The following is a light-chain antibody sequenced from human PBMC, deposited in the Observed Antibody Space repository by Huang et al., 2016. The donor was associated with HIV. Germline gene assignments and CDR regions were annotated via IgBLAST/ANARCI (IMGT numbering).Light chain of an antibody. J-gene: IGKJ1*01. CDR3: QQYDNWPPWT. Sequence: EIVMTQSPATLPVSPGGRVTLSCRASRSVSRNLAWYQQKPGQAPRLLIYDASTRATGVPFRFSGSGSGTDFTLTISSLQSEDFAVYYCQQYDNWPPWTFGQGTKVEIK. CDR1: RSVSRN. CDR2: DAS. V-gene: IGKV3-15*01.